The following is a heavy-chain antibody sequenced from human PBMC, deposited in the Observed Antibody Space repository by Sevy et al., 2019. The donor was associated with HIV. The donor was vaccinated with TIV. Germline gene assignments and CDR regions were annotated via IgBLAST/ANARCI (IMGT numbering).Heavy chain of an antibody. CDR3: ARIGYSSSWYYYYGMDV. J-gene: IGHJ6*02. Sequence: ASVKVSCKASGYTFTGYYMHWVQQAPGQGLEWMGWINPNSGGTNYAQKFQGRVTMTRDTSISTAYMELSRLRSDDTAVYYCARIGYSSSWYYYYGMDVWGQGTTVTVSS. V-gene: IGHV1-2*02. CDR1: GYTFTGYY. D-gene: IGHD6-13*01. CDR2: INPNSGGT.